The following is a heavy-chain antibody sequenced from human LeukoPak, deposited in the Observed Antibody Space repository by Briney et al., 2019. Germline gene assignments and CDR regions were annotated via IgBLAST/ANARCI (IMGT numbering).Heavy chain of an antibody. CDR2: IVFGSGNT. Sequence: SVKVSCKASGFTCTSSAMQWLRQAIGQHLEWIGWIVFGSGNTNYAQKVQERVTITKDMSTSTAYMELSSLRSEDTAVYYCAAAGSTVTTESYFDYWGQGTLVTVSS. D-gene: IGHD4-17*01. CDR1: GFTCTSSA. CDR3: AAAGSTVTTESYFDY. V-gene: IGHV1-58*02. J-gene: IGHJ4*02.